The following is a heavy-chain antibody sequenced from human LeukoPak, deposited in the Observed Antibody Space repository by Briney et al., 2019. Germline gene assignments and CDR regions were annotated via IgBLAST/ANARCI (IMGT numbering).Heavy chain of an antibody. CDR1: GFSFSSYA. D-gene: IGHD1-14*01. V-gene: IGHV3-23*01. J-gene: IGHJ4*02. Sequence: GGSLRLSCVASGFSFSSYAMSWVRQAPGKGLEWVSAISTGGGNTCYADSVKGRFTISRDKSENTMFLQMNSLRAEDTAVYYCAKDAMSGTGTFDYWGQGTLVTVSS. CDR2: ISTGGGNT. CDR3: AKDAMSGTGTFDY.